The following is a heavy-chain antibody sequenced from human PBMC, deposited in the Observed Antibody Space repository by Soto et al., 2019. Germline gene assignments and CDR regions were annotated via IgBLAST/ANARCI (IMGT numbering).Heavy chain of an antibody. J-gene: IGHJ5*02. V-gene: IGHV6-1*01. D-gene: IGHD5-12*01. CDR2: TYFRSKWYN. Sequence: SQTLSLTCAISGDSVSSNTASWNWIRQSPSRGLEWLGRTYFRSKWYNDYAVSVKSRIIINPDTSNNQFSLQLNSVTPEDTAVYFCAKGDDLGPKTGYAFDPWGQGIMVTVSS. CDR1: GDSVSSNTAS. CDR3: AKGDDLGPKTGYAFDP.